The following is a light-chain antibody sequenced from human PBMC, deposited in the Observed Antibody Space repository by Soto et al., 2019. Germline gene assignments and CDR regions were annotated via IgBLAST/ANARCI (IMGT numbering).Light chain of an antibody. CDR2: DVS. CDR3: SSYTSSSTLENV. CDR1: SSDVGGYNY. Sequence: QSVLTQPASVSGSPGQSITISCTGTSSDVGGYNYVSWYQQHPGKAPKLMIYDVSNRPSGVSNRFSGSKSGNTASLTISGLQAEYEADYYCSSYTSSSTLENVFGTGTKLTVL. V-gene: IGLV2-14*01. J-gene: IGLJ1*01.